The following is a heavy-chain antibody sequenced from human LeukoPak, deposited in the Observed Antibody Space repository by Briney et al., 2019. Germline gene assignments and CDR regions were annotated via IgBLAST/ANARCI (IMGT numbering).Heavy chain of an antibody. CDR2: ISGSGSST. D-gene: IGHD3-16*01. J-gene: IGHJ3*02. CDR3: ANSSGWGGRNAFDI. V-gene: IGHV3-23*01. Sequence: GGSLRLSCAASGFTFSSYAMSWARQAPGKGLEWVSAISGSGSSTYYADSVKGRFTISRDNSKNTVYLQMNSLRAEDTAVYYCANSSGWGGRNAFDIWGQGTMVTVSS. CDR1: GFTFSSYA.